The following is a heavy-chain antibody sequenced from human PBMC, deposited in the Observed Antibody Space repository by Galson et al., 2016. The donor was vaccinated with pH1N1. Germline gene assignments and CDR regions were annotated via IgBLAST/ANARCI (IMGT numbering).Heavy chain of an antibody. CDR2: IYLGGSLI. D-gene: IGHD4-17*01. Sequence: QSGAEVKKPGESLKISCKGSGHKFTSSWIGWVRQMPGKGLEWMGIIYLGGSLIRYRPSFQGQVTISADKSDNIVYLEWGSLKASDTAMYYCARQNDYGDYRGDAFDIWGPGTMVIVSS. J-gene: IGHJ3*02. CDR1: GHKFTSSW. CDR3: ARQNDYGDYRGDAFDI. V-gene: IGHV5-51*01.